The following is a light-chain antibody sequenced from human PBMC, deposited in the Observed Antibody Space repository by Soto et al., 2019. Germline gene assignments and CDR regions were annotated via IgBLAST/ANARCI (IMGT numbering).Light chain of an antibody. CDR2: AAS. J-gene: IGKJ1*01. Sequence: AIQMTQSPSSLSASVGDRVTITCRASQGIRNDLGWYQQKPGKAPKLLIYAASSLHSGVPSRFSGSGSGTDFTLTISSMQPEYFATYYCLQDYNYPWTFGQGTKVEIK. CDR3: LQDYNYPWT. CDR1: QGIRND. V-gene: IGKV1-6*01.